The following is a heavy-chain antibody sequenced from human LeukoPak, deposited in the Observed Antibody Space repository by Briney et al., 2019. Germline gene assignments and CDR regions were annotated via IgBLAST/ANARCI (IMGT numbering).Heavy chain of an antibody. Sequence: GGSLRLSCAASGFTFSSYSMNWVRQAPGKGLEWVSSISSSSSYIYYADSVKGRFTISRDNSKNTLYLQMNSLRAEDTAVYYCAKLPGRAADYWGQGTLVTVSS. CDR1: GFTFSSYS. J-gene: IGHJ4*02. CDR3: AKLPGRAADY. V-gene: IGHV3-21*04. CDR2: ISSSSSYI.